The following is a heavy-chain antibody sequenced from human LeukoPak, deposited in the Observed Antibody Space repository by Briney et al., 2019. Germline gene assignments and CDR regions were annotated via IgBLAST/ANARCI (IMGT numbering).Heavy chain of an antibody. CDR2: IYSGDTT. CDR3: ASILRSSSGYYFDY. Sequence: GGSLRLSCAASGFTLSSHSMNWVRQAPGKGLEWVSVIYSGDTTFYADSVRGKFTISRDNSKNTLYLQMNSLRAEDTAVYYCASILRSSSGYYFDYWGQGTLVTVSS. V-gene: IGHV3-66*01. J-gene: IGHJ4*02. CDR1: GFTLSSHS. D-gene: IGHD3-10*01.